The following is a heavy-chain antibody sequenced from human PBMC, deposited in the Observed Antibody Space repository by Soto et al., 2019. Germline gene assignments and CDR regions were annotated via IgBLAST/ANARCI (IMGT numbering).Heavy chain of an antibody. CDR2: IWYDGSKK. Sequence: QVQLVESGGGVVQPGRSLRLSCAASGFTFSSYGMHWVRQAPGKGLEWVAVIWYDGSKKYYADSVKGRFTISRDNSKNTLYLQMNSLRAEDTAVYYCARDITYYDFWSGYSYWGQGTLVTVSS. CDR3: ARDITYYDFWSGYSY. V-gene: IGHV3-33*01. CDR1: GFTFSSYG. J-gene: IGHJ4*02. D-gene: IGHD3-3*01.